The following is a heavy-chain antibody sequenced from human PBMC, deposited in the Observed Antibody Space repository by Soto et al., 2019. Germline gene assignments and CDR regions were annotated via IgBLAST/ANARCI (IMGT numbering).Heavy chain of an antibody. CDR2: ISYDGSNK. D-gene: IGHD3-10*01. CDR3: AKDPGAGFGELLYENWFDP. Sequence: PGGSLRLSCAASGFTFSSYGMHWVRQAPGKGLEWVAVISYDGSNKYYADSVKGRFTISRDNSKNTLYLQMNSLRAEDTAVYYCAKDPGAGFGELLYENWFDPWGQGTLVTVSS. J-gene: IGHJ5*02. V-gene: IGHV3-30*18. CDR1: GFTFSSYG.